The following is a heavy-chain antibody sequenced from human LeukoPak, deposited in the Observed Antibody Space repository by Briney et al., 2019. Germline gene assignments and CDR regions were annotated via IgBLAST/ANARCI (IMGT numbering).Heavy chain of an antibody. CDR2: ISTSGSTI. D-gene: IGHD5-12*01. J-gene: IGHJ6*03. Sequence: GGSLRLSCAASGFTFSSYEMNWVRQAPGKGLDWVSYISTSGSTIYYADSVKGRFTISRDNSKNTLYLQMNSLRAEDTAVYYCAKVGMATINYYYYYMDVWGKGTTVTISS. V-gene: IGHV3-48*03. CDR1: GFTFSSYE. CDR3: AKVGMATINYYYYYMDV.